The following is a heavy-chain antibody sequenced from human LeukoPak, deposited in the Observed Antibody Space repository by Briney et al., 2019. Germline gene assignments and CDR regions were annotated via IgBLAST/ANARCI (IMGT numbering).Heavy chain of an antibody. CDR2: IYYSGNT. D-gene: IGHD1-7*01. CDR3: SRQTIAGTTYDY. Sequence: SETLSLTCTVSGGSISTNSYYWGWIRQPPGKGLEWIGSIYYSGNTYYNPSLKSRVTISVDTSKNQFSLKLSSVTAADTAVYYRSRQTIAGTTYDYWGQGTLVTVSS. V-gene: IGHV4-39*01. J-gene: IGHJ4*02. CDR1: GGSISTNSYY.